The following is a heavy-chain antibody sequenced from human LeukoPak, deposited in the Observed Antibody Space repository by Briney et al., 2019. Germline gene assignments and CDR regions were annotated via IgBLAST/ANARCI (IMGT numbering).Heavy chain of an antibody. D-gene: IGHD3-22*01. J-gene: IGHJ3*02. CDR2: ISAYNGNT. V-gene: IGHV1-18*01. CDR1: GYTFTSYG. CDR3: ARPSSITMIVEWTGAFDI. Sequence: ASVKVSCKASGYTFTSYGISWVRRAPGQGLEWMGWISAYNGNTNYAQKLQGRVTMTTDTSTSTAYMELRSLRSDDTAVYYCARPSSITMIVEWTGAFDIWGQGTVVTVSS.